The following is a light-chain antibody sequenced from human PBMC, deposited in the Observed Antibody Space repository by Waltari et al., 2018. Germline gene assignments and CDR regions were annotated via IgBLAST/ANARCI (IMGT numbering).Light chain of an antibody. Sequence: DIQMTQSPSSVSASVGDRVTITCRASQNISRWLAWYQQQPGKAPKLLIYATSSLQSGVPSRFSGSGSETDFTLTISSLQPEDFATYYCQQANSFSLSFGGGSRVEIK. CDR1: QNISRW. CDR3: QQANSFSLS. J-gene: IGKJ4*01. CDR2: ATS. V-gene: IGKV1D-12*01.